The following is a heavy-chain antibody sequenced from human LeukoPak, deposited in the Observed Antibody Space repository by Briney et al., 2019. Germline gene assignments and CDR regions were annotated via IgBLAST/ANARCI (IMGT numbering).Heavy chain of an antibody. J-gene: IGHJ3*02. CDR2: ISWNSGSI. CDR1: GFTFDDYA. Sequence: TGGSLRLSCAASGFTFDDYAMHWVRQAPGKGLEWVSGISWNSGSIGYADSVKGRFTISRDNAKNSLYLQMNSLRAEDTAVYYCARDDYGDYYAFDIWGQGTMVTVSS. CDR3: ARDDYGDYYAFDI. D-gene: IGHD4-17*01. V-gene: IGHV3-9*01.